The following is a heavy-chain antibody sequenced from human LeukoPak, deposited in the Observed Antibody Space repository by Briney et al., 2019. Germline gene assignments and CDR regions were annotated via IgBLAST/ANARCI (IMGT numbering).Heavy chain of an antibody. CDR3: ARVRRKMATMDFDY. CDR1: GYTFISYG. D-gene: IGHD5-24*01. J-gene: IGHJ4*02. CDR2: ISAYNGNT. V-gene: IGHV1-18*01. Sequence: GASVKVSCKASGYTFISYGITWVRQAPGQGLEWVGWISAYNGNTNYAQKLQGRVTMTTDTSTSTAYMELRSLRSDDTAVYYCARVRRKMATMDFDYWGQGTLVTVSS.